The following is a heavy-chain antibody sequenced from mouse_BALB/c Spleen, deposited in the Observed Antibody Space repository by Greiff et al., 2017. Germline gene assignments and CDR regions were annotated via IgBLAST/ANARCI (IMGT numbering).Heavy chain of an antibody. J-gene: IGHJ2*01. V-gene: IGHV1-4*01. CDR2: INPSSGYT. D-gene: IGHD2-14*01. Sequence: QVQLQQSGAELARPGASVKMSCKASGYTFTSYTMHWVKQRPGQGLEWIGYINPSSGYTNYNQKFKDKATLTADKSSSTAYMQLSSLTSEDSAVYYCAREDRYVYYCDYWGQGTTLTVSS. CDR1: GYTFTSYT. CDR3: AREDRYVYYCDY.